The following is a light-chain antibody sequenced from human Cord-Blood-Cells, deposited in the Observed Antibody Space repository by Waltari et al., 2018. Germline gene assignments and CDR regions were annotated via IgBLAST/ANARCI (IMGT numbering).Light chain of an antibody. CDR3: RQSYSTPYT. Sequence: DIQMTQSPSSLSAPVGDRVTITCRASQSISSYLNWYQQKPGKAPKLLIYAASSLQSGVPSRFSGSGSGTDFTLTISSLQPEDFATYYCRQSYSTPYTFGQGTKLEIK. CDR1: QSISSY. V-gene: IGKV1-39*01. CDR2: AAS. J-gene: IGKJ2*01.